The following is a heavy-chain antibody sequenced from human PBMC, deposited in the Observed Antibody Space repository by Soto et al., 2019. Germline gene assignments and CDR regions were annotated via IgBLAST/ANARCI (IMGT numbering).Heavy chain of an antibody. CDR2: IYYSGST. CDR1: GGSISSYY. D-gene: IGHD2-15*01. V-gene: IGHV4-59*01. CDR3: ARDCSGGSCYFDY. Sequence: SETLSLTCTVSGGSISSYYWSWIRQPPGKGLEWIGYIYYSGSTNYNPSLKSRVTISVDTSKNQFSLKLSSVTAADTAVYYCARDCSGGSCYFDYWGQGTLVTVSS. J-gene: IGHJ4*02.